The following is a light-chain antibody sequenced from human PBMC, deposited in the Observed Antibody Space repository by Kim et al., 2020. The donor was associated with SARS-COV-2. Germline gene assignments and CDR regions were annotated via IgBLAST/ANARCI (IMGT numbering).Light chain of an antibody. CDR1: SSDVGGYNY. CDR2: DVS. J-gene: IGLJ3*02. V-gene: IGLV2-14*04. Sequence: GQSITISCTGTSSDVGGYNYVSWYQQHPGKATKLMIYDVSKRPLGVSNRFSGSKSGNTASLTISGLQAEDEADYYCSSYTSSSTWVFGGGTQLTVL. CDR3: SSYTSSSTWV.